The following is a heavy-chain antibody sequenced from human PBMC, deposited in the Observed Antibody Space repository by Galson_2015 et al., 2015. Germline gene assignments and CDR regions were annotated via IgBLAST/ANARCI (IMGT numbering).Heavy chain of an antibody. Sequence: KALEWLALIYWNDDKRYSPSLKSRLTITKDTSKNQVVLTMTNMDPVDTATYYCAHSVGTNDAFDIWGQGTMVTVSS. V-gene: IGHV2-5*01. CDR3: AHSVGTNDAFDI. D-gene: IGHD1-1*01. CDR2: IYWNDDK. J-gene: IGHJ3*02.